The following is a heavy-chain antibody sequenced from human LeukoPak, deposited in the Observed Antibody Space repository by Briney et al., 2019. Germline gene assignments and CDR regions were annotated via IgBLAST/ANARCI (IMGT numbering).Heavy chain of an antibody. CDR1: GFTFITSA. Sequence: GASVKVSCKASGFTFITSAIQWVRQARGQRLEWIGWIVVGSDSTNYAQKFQERVTITRDMSTTTAYMELSSLRSEDTAMYYCAAVYYGLGREYYFDYWGQGTLVTVSS. V-gene: IGHV1-58*02. J-gene: IGHJ4*02. D-gene: IGHD3-10*01. CDR2: IVVGSDST. CDR3: AAVYYGLGREYYFDY.